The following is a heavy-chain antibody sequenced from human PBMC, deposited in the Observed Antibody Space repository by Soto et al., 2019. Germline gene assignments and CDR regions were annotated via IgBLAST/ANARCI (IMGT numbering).Heavy chain of an antibody. J-gene: IGHJ4*02. V-gene: IGHV4-39*01. CDR3: ASDGRYFDY. Sequence: SETLSLTCTVSGGSISSSSYYWGWIRQPPGKGLEWIGSIYYSGSTYYNPSLKSRVTISVDTSKNQFSLKLSSVTAADTAVYYCASDGRYFDYWGQGTLVTVSS. CDR1: GGSISSSSYY. CDR2: IYYSGST.